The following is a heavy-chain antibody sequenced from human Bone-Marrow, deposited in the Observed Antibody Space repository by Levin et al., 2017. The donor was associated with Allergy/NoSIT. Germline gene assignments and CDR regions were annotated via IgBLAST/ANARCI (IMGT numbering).Heavy chain of an antibody. CDR2: ISYDGHNK. Sequence: GGSLRLSCAASAFTFSSYGLHWVRQAPGKGLEWVAFISYDGHNKYYTDSVQGRFTISRDNSKNKLYLQMNSLRPEDTAFYYCAREGGGVVGPNTYYYFYGMDVWGQGTTVTVSS. CDR3: AREGGGVVGPNTYYYFYGMDV. CDR1: AFTFSSYG. J-gene: IGHJ6*02. V-gene: IGHV3-30*04. D-gene: IGHD1-26*01.